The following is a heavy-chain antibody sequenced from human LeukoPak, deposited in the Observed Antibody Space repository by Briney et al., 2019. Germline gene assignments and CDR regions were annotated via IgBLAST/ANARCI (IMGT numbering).Heavy chain of an antibody. J-gene: IGHJ4*02. CDR3: AISLYYYDSSVTGLDY. V-gene: IGHV3-23*01. Sequence: GGSLRLSCVASGFTFSTYSMSWVRQAPGKGLEWVSAISGSGGSTYYADSVKGRFTISRDNSKNTLYLQMNSLRAEDTAVYYCAISLYYYDSSVTGLDYWGQGTLVTVSS. CDR2: ISGSGGST. D-gene: IGHD3-22*01. CDR1: GFTFSTYS.